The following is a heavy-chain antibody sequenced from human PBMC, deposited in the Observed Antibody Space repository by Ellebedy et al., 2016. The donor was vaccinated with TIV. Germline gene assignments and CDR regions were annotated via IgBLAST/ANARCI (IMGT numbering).Heavy chain of an antibody. CDR1: GFHFNSYA. V-gene: IGHV3-30*04. D-gene: IGHD3-10*01. Sequence: GESLKISCAASGFHFNSYALHWVRQAPGKGLEWVSLISYHGSDKYYADSVKGRFTISSDNSKNTLDLQMNNLRTEDTAVYYCARDPDAFGDQYFDLWGQGTLVIVSS. CDR3: ARDPDAFGDQYFDL. CDR2: ISYHGSDK. J-gene: IGHJ5*01.